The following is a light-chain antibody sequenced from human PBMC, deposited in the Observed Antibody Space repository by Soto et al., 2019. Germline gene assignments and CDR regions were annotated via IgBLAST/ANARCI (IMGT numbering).Light chain of an antibody. CDR1: QSVSSSY. J-gene: IGKJ1*01. V-gene: IGKV3-20*01. Sequence: EIVLTQSPGTLSLSPGERATLSCLASQSVSSSYLAWYQQKPGQAPRLLIFGASSRATGIPDRFSGSGSGTDFTLTISRLEPEDFAVYYCQQYGISPWTLGQGTKVDIK. CDR3: QQYGISPWT. CDR2: GAS.